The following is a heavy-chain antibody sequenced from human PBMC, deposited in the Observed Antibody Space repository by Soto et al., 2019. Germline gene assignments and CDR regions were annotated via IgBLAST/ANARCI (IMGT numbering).Heavy chain of an antibody. J-gene: IGHJ4*02. D-gene: IGHD6-19*01. CDR3: ARRQGIVVNDC. V-gene: IGHV2-5*02. CDR2: IYWDDDK. CDR1: GFSLSTSGVG. Sequence: QITLKESGPTLVKPTQTLTLTCTFSGFSLSTSGVGVGWIRQPPGKALEWLALIYWDDDKRYSPSLKSRLTITKDHSKNQVVLTMTNMDPVDTATYYCARRQGIVVNDCWGQGTLVTVSS.